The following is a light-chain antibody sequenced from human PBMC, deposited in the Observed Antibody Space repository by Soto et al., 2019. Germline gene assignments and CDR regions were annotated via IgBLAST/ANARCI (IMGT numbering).Light chain of an antibody. Sequence: QSALTQPASVSGSPGQSITISCTGTSSDVGPYNLVSWYQQHPGNAPKLIIYDGSKRPSGGSNRFSGSKSGNTASLTISGLQAEDEADYYCCSYAGSSIWVFGGGTKVTVL. V-gene: IGLV2-23*01. CDR3: CSYAGSSIWV. CDR2: DGS. J-gene: IGLJ3*02. CDR1: SSDVGPYNL.